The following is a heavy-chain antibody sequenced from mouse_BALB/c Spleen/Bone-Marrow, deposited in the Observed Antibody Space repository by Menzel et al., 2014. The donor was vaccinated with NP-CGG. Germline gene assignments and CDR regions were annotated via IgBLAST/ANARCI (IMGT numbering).Heavy chain of an antibody. CDR1: GYAFTNYW. J-gene: IGHJ4*01. V-gene: IGHV1-63*01. D-gene: IGHD2-3*01. Sequence: QVQLQQSGAELVRPGTSVKISCKASGYAFTNYWLGWVKQRPGHGLEWIGNIYPGGGRIYYNEKFKGKATLTADKSSSTAYMQLSSLTSEDSAVYFCARRDYDGYPYALDYWGQGTSVTVSS. CDR2: IYPGGGRI. CDR3: ARRDYDGYPYALDY.